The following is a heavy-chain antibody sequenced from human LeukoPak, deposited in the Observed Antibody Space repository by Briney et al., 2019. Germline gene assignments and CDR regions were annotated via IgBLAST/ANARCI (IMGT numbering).Heavy chain of an antibody. CDR3: AKGYIIAGRQWYLDL. D-gene: IGHD6-13*01. J-gene: IGHJ2*01. CDR1: GFTFSSYG. V-gene: IGHV3-7*01. Sequence: GRSLRLSCAASGFTFSSYGMHWVRQAPGKGLEWVANINHDGRETYYADSVKGRFIISRDNAKDSLYLQMNSLRAEDAAVYYCAKGYIIAGRQWYLDLWGRGTLVGVSS. CDR2: INHDGRET.